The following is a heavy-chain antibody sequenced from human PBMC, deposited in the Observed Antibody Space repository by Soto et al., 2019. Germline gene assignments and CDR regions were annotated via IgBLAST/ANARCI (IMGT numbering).Heavy chain of an antibody. D-gene: IGHD5-18*01. CDR2: IYSGGST. Sequence: LRLSCAASGFTFSSNYMSWVRQAPGKGLDWVSVIYSGGSTYYAYSVKGRFTISRDNSKNTLYLQMNSLRAEDTAVYYCARGQLWLRYWGQGTLVTVCS. V-gene: IGHV3-53*01. CDR3: ARGQLWLRY. J-gene: IGHJ4*02. CDR1: GFTFSSNY.